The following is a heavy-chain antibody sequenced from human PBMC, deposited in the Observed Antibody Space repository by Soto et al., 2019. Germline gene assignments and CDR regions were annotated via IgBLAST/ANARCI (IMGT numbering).Heavy chain of an antibody. CDR2: ISGYNGNT. D-gene: IGHD5-18*01. Sequence: QVQLVQSGGEVKKPGASVKVSCKTSGYTFTSYGISWVRQAPGQGLEWMGWISGYNGNTDYARRVQGRVTMTTDTSTSTAFMELRSLRVDDTAVYYCARGSRTRGYSYDSWGQGTLVTVSS. V-gene: IGHV1-18*01. CDR3: ARGSRTRGYSYDS. CDR1: GYTFTSYG. J-gene: IGHJ4*02.